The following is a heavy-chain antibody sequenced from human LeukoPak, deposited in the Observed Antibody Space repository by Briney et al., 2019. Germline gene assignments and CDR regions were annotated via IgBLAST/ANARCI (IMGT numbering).Heavy chain of an antibody. CDR3: AKADCSSIICSFDY. J-gene: IGHJ4*02. D-gene: IGHD2-2*01. Sequence: GRSLRLSCAASGFTFDDYGMHWVRQVPGKGLEWVSGISWNSGKIGYADSVKGRFTISRDNAKNALYLQMNSLRAEDMALYYCAKADCSSIICSFDYWGQGTLVTVSS. CDR1: GFTFDDYG. CDR2: ISWNSGKI. V-gene: IGHV3-9*03.